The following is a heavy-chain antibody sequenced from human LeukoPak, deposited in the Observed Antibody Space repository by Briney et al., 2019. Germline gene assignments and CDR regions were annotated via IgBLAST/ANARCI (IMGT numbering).Heavy chain of an antibody. CDR2: IRYDGSNK. CDR3: AKDSIVVVPAAPPGGY. Sequence: SGGSLRLSCVASGFTFSSYGMHWVRQAPGKGLEWVAFIRYDGSNKYYADSVKGRFTISRDNSKNTLYLQMNSLRAEDTAVYYCAKDSIVVVPAAPPGGYWGQGTLVTVSS. J-gene: IGHJ4*02. D-gene: IGHD2-2*01. V-gene: IGHV3-30*02. CDR1: GFTFSSYG.